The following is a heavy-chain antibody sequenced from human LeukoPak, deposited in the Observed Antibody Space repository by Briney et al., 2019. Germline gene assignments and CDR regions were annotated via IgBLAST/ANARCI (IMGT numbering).Heavy chain of an antibody. CDR1: GFTFSSYG. CDR2: IYSGST. D-gene: IGHD6-13*01. V-gene: IGHV3-NL1*01. Sequence: GGSLRLSCAASGFTFSSYGMHWVRQAPGKGLEWVSIIYSGSTNYADSVNGRFTISRDNSKNTLYLQMNSLRAEDTAVYYCAKDPEYSSSWYEPFDYWGQGTLVTVSS. J-gene: IGHJ4*02. CDR3: AKDPEYSSSWYEPFDY.